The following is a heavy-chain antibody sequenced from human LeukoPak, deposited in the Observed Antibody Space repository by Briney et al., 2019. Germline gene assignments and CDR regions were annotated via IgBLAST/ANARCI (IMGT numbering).Heavy chain of an antibody. D-gene: IGHD6-19*01. CDR2: IDYSGSP. CDR1: GGSIRSYY. V-gene: IGHV4-59*08. Sequence: PSETLSLTCTVSGGSIRSYYWSWIRQPPGKGLEWIGYIDYSGSPNYNPSFKSRVTISVDTSKNQFSLKLRSVTAADTAVYYCASRNSSGWYNWFDPWGQGTLVTVSS. J-gene: IGHJ5*02. CDR3: ASRNSSGWYNWFDP.